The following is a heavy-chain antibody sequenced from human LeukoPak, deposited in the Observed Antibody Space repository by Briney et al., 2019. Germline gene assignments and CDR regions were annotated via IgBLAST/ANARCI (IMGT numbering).Heavy chain of an antibody. CDR1: GGSISSSNW. D-gene: IGHD3-10*01. CDR3: ARGDLTYGPPYFDY. Sequence: SETLSLTCAVSGGSISSSNWWSWVRQPPGKGLEWIGEIYHSGSTNYNPSLKSRVTISVDKSKNQFSLKPSSVTAADTAVYYCARGDLTYGPPYFDYWGQGTLVTVSS. CDR2: IYHSGST. J-gene: IGHJ4*02. V-gene: IGHV4-4*02.